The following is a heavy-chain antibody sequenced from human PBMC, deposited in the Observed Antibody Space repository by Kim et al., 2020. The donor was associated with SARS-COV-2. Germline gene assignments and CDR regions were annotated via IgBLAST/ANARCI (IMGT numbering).Heavy chain of an antibody. CDR3: ATLPTRRAYYDFWSGYLRRMAFDY. D-gene: IGHD3-3*01. CDR1: GYTLTELS. Sequence: ASVKVSCKVSGYTLTELSMHWVRQAPGKGLEWMGGFDPEDGETIYAQKFQGRVTMTEDTSTDTAYMELSSLRSEDTAVYYCATLPTRRAYYDFWSGYLRRMAFDYWGQGTLVTVSS. CDR2: FDPEDGET. J-gene: IGHJ4*02. V-gene: IGHV1-24*01.